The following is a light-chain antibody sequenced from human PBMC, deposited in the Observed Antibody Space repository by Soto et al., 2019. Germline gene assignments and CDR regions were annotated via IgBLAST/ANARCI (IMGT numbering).Light chain of an antibody. J-gene: IGLJ3*02. CDR2: DVP. V-gene: IGLV2-8*01. Sequence: HSALTRPPSASGSPGQSVTISCTGTSSDVGGYTYVSWYQQFPGESTKLMIYDVPKRPSGVPDRFAGSDSGNTASLTVSGLLAEYGADYYCRSHAGSPVVLGGRTRLAVL. CDR1: SSDVGGYTY. CDR3: RSHAGSPVV.